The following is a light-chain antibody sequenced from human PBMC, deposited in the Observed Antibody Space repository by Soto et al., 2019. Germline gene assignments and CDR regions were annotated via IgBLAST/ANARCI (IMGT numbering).Light chain of an antibody. CDR3: SSYTSRSTLI. V-gene: IGLV2-14*01. J-gene: IGLJ2*01. CDR2: EVS. Sequence: QSVLAQPASVCGSLGQSVTISCTGTSSDVGGYNYVSWYQQHPGKAPKLMIYEVSNRPSGVSNRFSGSKSGNTASLTISGLQAEDEADYYCSSYTSRSTLIFGGGTKVTVL. CDR1: SSDVGGYNY.